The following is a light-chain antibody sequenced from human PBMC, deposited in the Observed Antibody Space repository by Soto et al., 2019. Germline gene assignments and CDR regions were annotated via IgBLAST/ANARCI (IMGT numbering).Light chain of an antibody. V-gene: IGLV1-44*01. J-gene: IGLJ3*02. Sequence: QLVLTQPPSASGTPGQRVTISCSGSSSNIGRNTVKWYRQLPGTAPKLLIGSSDQRPSGVPDRSSGSQSGTSASLAISGLQSEDEADYICAAWDDSLNAWAFGGGTKLTVL. CDR3: AAWDDSLNAWA. CDR2: SSD. CDR1: SSNIGRNT.